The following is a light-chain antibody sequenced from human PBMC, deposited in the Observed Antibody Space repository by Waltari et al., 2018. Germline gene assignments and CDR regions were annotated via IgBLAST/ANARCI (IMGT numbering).Light chain of an antibody. V-gene: IGLV2-14*01. Sequence: QSALTQPASVSGSPGQSITISCPGTSSDVGFYDFVPWFQQPPGQAPKVMIYKVNNRPSGVSNRFSGSKSANTASLTISGLQAEDEADYYCSSYTRRSYWVFGGGTQLTVL. CDR2: KVN. CDR1: SSDVGFYDF. CDR3: SSYTRRSYWV. J-gene: IGLJ3*02.